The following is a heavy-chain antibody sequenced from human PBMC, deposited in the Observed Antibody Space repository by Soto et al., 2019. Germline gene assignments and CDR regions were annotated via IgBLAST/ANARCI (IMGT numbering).Heavy chain of an antibody. CDR2: IIPILGIA. CDR3: ASRYDSSDY. V-gene: IGHV1-69*02. CDR1: GGTFSSYT. D-gene: IGHD3-22*01. J-gene: IGHJ4*02. Sequence: QVQLVQSGAEVKKPGSSVKVSCKASGGTFSSYTISWVRQAPGQGLEWMGRIIPILGIANYAQKFQGRVTSTAAKSTSTAYMELSSLRSEDTAVYYCASRYDSSDYWGQGTLVTVSS.